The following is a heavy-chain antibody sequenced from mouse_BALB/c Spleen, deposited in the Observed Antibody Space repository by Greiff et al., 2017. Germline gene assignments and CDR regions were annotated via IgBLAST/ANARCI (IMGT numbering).Heavy chain of an antibody. V-gene: IGHV5-12-2*01. CDR3: AIHGYGSSWGFAY. CDR1: GFTFSSYT. D-gene: IGHD1-1*01. Sequence: DVMLVESGGGLVQPGGSLKLSCAASGFTFSSYTMSWVRQTPEKRLEWVAYISNGGGSTYYPDTVKGRFTISRDNAKNTLYLQMSSLKSEDTAMYYCAIHGYGSSWGFAYWGQGTLVTVSA. J-gene: IGHJ3*01. CDR2: ISNGGGST.